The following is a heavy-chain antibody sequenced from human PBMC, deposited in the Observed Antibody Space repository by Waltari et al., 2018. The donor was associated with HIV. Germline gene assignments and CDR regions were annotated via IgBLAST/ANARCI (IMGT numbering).Heavy chain of an antibody. V-gene: IGHV1-69*08. CDR3: ASARETMGVDFAF. D-gene: IGHD3-16*01. CDR1: GGAFISYS. Sequence: QVQLVQSGHEVRKPGSSVKVSCKDSGGAFISYSINWVREAPGQGHEWVGRIIPRTATSNKAHKFQGRGTITADPSTSTAYMELTSLGSEDTAVYYCASARETMGVDFAFWGQGTLVNVSS. J-gene: IGHJ4*02. CDR2: IIPRTATS.